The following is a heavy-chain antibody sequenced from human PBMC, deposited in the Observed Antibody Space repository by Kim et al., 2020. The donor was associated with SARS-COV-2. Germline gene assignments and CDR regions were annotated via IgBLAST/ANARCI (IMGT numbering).Heavy chain of an antibody. V-gene: IGHV3-49*04. J-gene: IGHJ4*02. CDR1: GFTFRDYA. D-gene: IGHD6-19*01. CDR3: TISFRSNVWYSALDY. Sequence: GGSLRLSCSGSGFTFRDYAVSWVRQAPGKGLEWVGFIRSKTYGETTEYAAPVEGRFAISRDDSNSVAYLQLNSLKTEDTAVYYCTISFRSNVWYSALDYWGQGTLVTVSS. CDR2: IRSKTYGETT.